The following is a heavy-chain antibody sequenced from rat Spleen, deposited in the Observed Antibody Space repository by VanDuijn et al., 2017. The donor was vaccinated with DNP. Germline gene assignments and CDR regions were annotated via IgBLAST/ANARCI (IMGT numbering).Heavy chain of an antibody. Sequence: QVQLKESGPGLVQPSQTLSLTCTVAGLSLTSYNVHWVRQPPGKGLEWMGLIGNNGGTRYNSVLKSRLSISKDTSKSQVFLKMNSLQTEDTATYYCVRSPETTYIYFPWAYWGQGTLVTVSS. V-gene: IGHV2-41*01. CDR2: IGNNGGT. J-gene: IGHJ3*01. CDR3: VRSPETTYIYFPWAY. D-gene: IGHD1-2*01. CDR1: GLSLTSYN.